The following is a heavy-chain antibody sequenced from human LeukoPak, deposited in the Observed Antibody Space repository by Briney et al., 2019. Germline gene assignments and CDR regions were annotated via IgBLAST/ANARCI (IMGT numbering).Heavy chain of an antibody. V-gene: IGHV3-30*04. CDR1: GFTFGSYA. CDR3: ARDPTCTEGSCTDY. D-gene: IGHD2-8*02. J-gene: IGHJ4*02. Sequence: GGSLRLSCAASGFTFGSYAMHWVRQAPGKGLDWLTAISFDGTNTYYADSVKGRFTISRDNSNNTLYLHMNSLRGEDTAVYYCARDPTCTEGSCTDYWGQGTLVTVSS. CDR2: ISFDGTNT.